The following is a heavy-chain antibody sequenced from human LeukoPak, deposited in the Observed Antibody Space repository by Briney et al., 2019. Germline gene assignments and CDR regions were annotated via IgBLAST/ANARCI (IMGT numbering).Heavy chain of an antibody. CDR3: ARGVYIAAAQYGY. D-gene: IGHD6-13*01. V-gene: IGHV4-59*01. CDR2: IYYSGTT. J-gene: IGHJ4*02. Sequence: PSETLSLTYTVSGGSISSYYWSWIRQPPGKGLEWIGYIYYSGTTNYNPSLKSRVTISVDTSKNQFSLKLSSVTAADTAVYYCARGVYIAAAQYGYWGQGTLVTVSS. CDR1: GGSISSYY.